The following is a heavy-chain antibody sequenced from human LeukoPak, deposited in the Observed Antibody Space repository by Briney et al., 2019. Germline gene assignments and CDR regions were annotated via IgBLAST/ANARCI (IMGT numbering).Heavy chain of an antibody. V-gene: IGHV3-23*01. CDR3: AKYSGSYYYPPNWDS. Sequence: GGSLRLSCAASGFTFSIYAMTWVRQAPGKGLKWVSGISGSGSSTYYADSVKGRFTLSRDYPKNTLYLQMNSLRAEDTAVYFCAKYSGSYYYPPNWDSWGQGTLVTVSS. CDR2: ISGSGSST. D-gene: IGHD1-26*01. CDR1: GFTFSIYA. J-gene: IGHJ4*02.